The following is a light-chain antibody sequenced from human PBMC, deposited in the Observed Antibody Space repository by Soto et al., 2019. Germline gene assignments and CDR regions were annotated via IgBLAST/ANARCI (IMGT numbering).Light chain of an antibody. V-gene: IGKV3-20*01. CDR1: QSVSSY. Sequence: EIWLTQSPATLSLSPGERATLSCRASQSVSSYLAWYQQKPGQAPRLLIYGASSRATGIPDRLSGSGSGTEFTLTISRLEPEDFAVYYCQQYGSPGTFGQGTKVDI. J-gene: IGKJ1*01. CDR3: QQYGSPGT. CDR2: GAS.